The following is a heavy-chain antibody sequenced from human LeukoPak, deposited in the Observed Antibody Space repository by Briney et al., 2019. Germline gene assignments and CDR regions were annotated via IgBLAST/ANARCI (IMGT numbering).Heavy chain of an antibody. D-gene: IGHD3-10*01. CDR1: GGSISTYY. CDR2: IYTSGST. J-gene: IGHJ4*02. V-gene: IGHV4-4*09. CDR3: ARSRGRKVTPFDY. Sequence: KPSQTLSLTCTVSGGSISTYYWSWIRQPPGKGLEWIGYIYTSGSTDYNPSLKSRVTISLDTSNNQFSLNLNSVTAADTAVYYRARSRGRKVTPFDYWGQGILVTVSS.